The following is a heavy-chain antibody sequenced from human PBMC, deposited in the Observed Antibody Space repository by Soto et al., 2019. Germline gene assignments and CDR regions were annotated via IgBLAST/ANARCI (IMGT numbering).Heavy chain of an antibody. CDR1: GFTFSTYA. CDR3: ARAASSTWYLAY. V-gene: IGHV3-64*01. CDR2: LTNNGGTT. J-gene: IGHJ4*02. Sequence: DVQLVESGGGLVQPGGSLRLSCVASGFTFSTYAMHWVRQAPGKGLEYVSALTNNGGTTYYASSVKGRFTISRDNSKNTLYLQMGSLRAEDMDVYYCARAASSTWYLAYWGQGTLVTVSS. D-gene: IGHD6-13*01.